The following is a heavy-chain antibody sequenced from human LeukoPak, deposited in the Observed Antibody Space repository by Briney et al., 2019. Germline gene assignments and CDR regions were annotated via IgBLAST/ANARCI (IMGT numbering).Heavy chain of an antibody. D-gene: IGHD5-12*01. CDR3: ATGIIVATDLS. J-gene: IGHJ4*02. V-gene: IGHV4-39*01. Sequence: SETLSLTCTVSGGPISSSSYYWGWIRQPPGKGLEWYGSIYYSGSTYYNPSLKSRVTISVDTSKNQFSLKLSSVTAADTAVYYCATGIIVATDLSWGQGTLVTVSS. CDR2: IYYSGST. CDR1: GGPISSSSYY.